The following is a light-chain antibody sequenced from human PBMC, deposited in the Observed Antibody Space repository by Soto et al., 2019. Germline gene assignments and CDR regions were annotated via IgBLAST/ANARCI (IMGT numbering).Light chain of an antibody. CDR3: QQLSNWPPIT. CDR2: DAS. CDR1: QSVSSSY. V-gene: IGKV3D-20*02. J-gene: IGKJ5*01. Sequence: EIVLPQSPSTLSLSPGERSTLSCMASQSVSSSYLAWYQQKPGQAPRLLIYDASNRATGIPARFSGSGSGTDFTLTISSLEPEDFAVYYCQQLSNWPPITFGQGTRLEIK.